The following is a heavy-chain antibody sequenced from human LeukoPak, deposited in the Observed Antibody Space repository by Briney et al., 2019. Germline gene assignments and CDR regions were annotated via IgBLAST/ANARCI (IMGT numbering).Heavy chain of an antibody. CDR2: IQNDASTE. V-gene: IGHV3-30*03. CDR1: GFTFRSYV. J-gene: IGHJ4*02. CDR3: ARELSQIVWGGLDY. Sequence: QSGGSLRLSCAASGFTFRSYVMHWVRQAPGKGLEWVAVIQNDASTENFADSVKGRFTISRDNSKNTVFLQMNSLRVEDTAVYYCARELSQIVWGGLDYGGQGTLVSVSS. D-gene: IGHD2-21*01.